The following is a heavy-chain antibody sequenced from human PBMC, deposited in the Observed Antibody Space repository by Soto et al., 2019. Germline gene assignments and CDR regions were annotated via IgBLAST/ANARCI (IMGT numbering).Heavy chain of an antibody. CDR3: ARTRRYGDYYYYGMDV. V-gene: IGHV4-59*12. D-gene: IGHD4-17*01. CDR2: IYFSGST. CDR1: GGSISSYY. Sequence: SETLSLTCTGSGGSISSYYWSWIRQPPGKGLEWIGYIYFSGSTNYNPSLKSRVTISVDTSKNQFSLKLSSVTAADTAVYYCARTRRYGDYYYYGMDVWGQGTTVTVSS. J-gene: IGHJ6*02.